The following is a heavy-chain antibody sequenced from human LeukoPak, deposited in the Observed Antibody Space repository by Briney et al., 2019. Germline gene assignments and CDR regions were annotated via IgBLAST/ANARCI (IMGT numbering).Heavy chain of an antibody. Sequence: GGSLRLSCAASGFTFSSYSMNWVRQAPGKGLEWVSSISSSSSYIYYADSVKGRFTISRDNAKNSLYLQMNSLRAEDAAVYYCATLIQYSSGPKGWGQGTLVTVSS. CDR1: GFTFSSYS. CDR3: ATLIQYSSGPKG. CDR2: ISSSSSYI. J-gene: IGHJ4*02. D-gene: IGHD6-19*01. V-gene: IGHV3-21*01.